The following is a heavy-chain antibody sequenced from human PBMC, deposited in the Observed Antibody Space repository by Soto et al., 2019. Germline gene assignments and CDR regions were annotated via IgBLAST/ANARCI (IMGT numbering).Heavy chain of an antibody. V-gene: IGHV3-33*01. CDR2: IWYDGSNK. CDR3: ARDGHSSSWYWFDP. J-gene: IGHJ5*02. D-gene: IGHD6-13*01. CDR1: GFTFGSYG. Sequence: QVQLVESGGGVVQPGRSLRLSCAASGFTFGSYGMHWVRQAPGKGLEWVAVIWYDGSNKYYADSVKGRFTISRDNSKNTLYLQMNSLRAEDTAVYYCARDGHSSSWYWFDPWGQGTLVTVSS.